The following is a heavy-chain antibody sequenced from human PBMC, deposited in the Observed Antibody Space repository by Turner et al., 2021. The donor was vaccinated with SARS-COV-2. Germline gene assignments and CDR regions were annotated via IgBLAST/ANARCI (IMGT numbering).Heavy chain of an antibody. CDR1: GFTFSSYS. CDR2: ISSSSSTI. Sequence: EVQLVESGGGLVQPGVSLRPSCAASGFTFSSYSMNWVRQAPGKGLEWVSYISSSSSTIYYADSVKGRFTISRDNAKNSLYLQMNSLRAEDTAVYYCARDLGSIAVANWGQGTLVTVSS. J-gene: IGHJ4*02. V-gene: IGHV3-48*01. D-gene: IGHD6-19*01. CDR3: ARDLGSIAVAN.